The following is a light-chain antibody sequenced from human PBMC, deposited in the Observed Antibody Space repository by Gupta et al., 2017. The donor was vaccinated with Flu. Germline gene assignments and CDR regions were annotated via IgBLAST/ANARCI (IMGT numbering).Light chain of an antibody. CDR1: QAMNTN. CDR2: YAS. CDR3: RQIHTSPLT. J-gene: IGKJ4*01. V-gene: IGKV1-9*01. Sequence: DIQLTQSPSFLSASVGDRVTVTCRPSQAMNTNLAWYQHKPGKAPKLLIYYASTLQSGVTSRFSGSGSGAEFTLTISSLQPEDFATYYCRQIHTSPLTFGGGTKVEIK.